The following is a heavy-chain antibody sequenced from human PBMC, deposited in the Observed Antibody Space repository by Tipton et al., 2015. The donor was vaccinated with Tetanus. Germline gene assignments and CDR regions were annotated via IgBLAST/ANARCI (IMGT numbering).Heavy chain of an antibody. CDR2: IYYSGTT. Sequence: TLSLTCDVSGGPVSSSNWWSWVRQAPGKGLEWIGEIYYSGTTNYNPSLKSRVSISTDKTNNQVSLRLNSVTAAVTAVYFCARTPDYYYGLGVWGQGTTVTVSS. CDR3: ARTPDYYYGLGV. J-gene: IGHJ6*02. CDR1: GGPVSSSNW. V-gene: IGHV4-4*01.